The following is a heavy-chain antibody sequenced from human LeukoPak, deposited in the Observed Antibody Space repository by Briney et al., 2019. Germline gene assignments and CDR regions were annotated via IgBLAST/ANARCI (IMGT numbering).Heavy chain of an antibody. CDR2: IIPIFGTA. D-gene: IGHD3-16*01. CDR1: GGTFSSYA. CDR3: ARDIRGENWFDP. V-gene: IGHV1-69*13. J-gene: IGHJ5*02. Sequence: SVKVSCKASGGTFSSYAISWVRQAPGQGLEWMGGIIPIFGTANYAQKFQGRVTITADESTSTAYMELSSLRSEDTAVYYCARDIRGENWFDPWGQGTLVTVSS.